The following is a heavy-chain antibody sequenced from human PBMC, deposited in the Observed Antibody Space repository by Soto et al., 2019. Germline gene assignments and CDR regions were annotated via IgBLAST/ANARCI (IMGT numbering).Heavy chain of an antibody. CDR2: INPNSGGT. Sequence: ASVKVSCKASGYTFTGYYMHWVRQAPGQGLEWMGWINPNSGGTNYAQKFQGWVTMTRDTSISTAYMELSRLRSDDTAVYYCARATFGGQQLASPINLYYYYGMDVWGQGTTVTVSS. V-gene: IGHV1-2*04. D-gene: IGHD6-13*01. CDR1: GYTFTGYY. CDR3: ARATFGGQQLASPINLYYYYGMDV. J-gene: IGHJ6*02.